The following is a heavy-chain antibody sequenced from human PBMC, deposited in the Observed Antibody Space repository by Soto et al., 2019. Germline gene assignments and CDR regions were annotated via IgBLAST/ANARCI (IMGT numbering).Heavy chain of an antibody. CDR3: LKDEPKGSVDH. CDR1: GFRFEQYV. V-gene: IGHV3-9*01. Sequence: VQVVASGGGVVQPGRSLRLSRSASGFRFEQYVMHWVRQAPGKGLECVSTVSPTGDTVAYADSVEGRFTVSRDNAKNSLYLKMNSTTGYDKAFYYCLKDEPKGSVDHWGQGTLVTISS. J-gene: IGHJ1*01. CDR2: VSPTGDTV. D-gene: IGHD3-10*01.